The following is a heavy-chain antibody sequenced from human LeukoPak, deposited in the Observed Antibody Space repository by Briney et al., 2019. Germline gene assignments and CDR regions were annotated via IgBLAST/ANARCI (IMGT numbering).Heavy chain of an antibody. V-gene: IGHV3-23*01. Sequence: GGSLRLSCAASGFTFSSDAMNWVRLAPGKGLEWVSSVGGSSGGSTQYADAVKGRFTVSRDNSKNTLFLHMNTLRAEDTAIYYRAKDRTVGASYWYFDLWGRGTLVTVSS. D-gene: IGHD1-26*01. CDR2: VGGSSGGST. CDR1: GFTFSSDA. CDR3: AKDRTVGASYWYFDL. J-gene: IGHJ2*01.